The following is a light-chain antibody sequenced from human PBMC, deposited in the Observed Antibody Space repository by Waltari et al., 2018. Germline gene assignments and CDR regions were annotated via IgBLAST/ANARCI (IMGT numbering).Light chain of an antibody. J-gene: IGKJ4*01. CDR3: QQYNSYPLT. V-gene: IGKV1-5*01. Sequence: DIQMTQSPSTLSASVGDRVTITCRASQSISSWLAWYQQKPGKAPKLLIYDASSLESGVPSRFSGSGSGTEFTLTISSLQPDDFATYYCQQYNSYPLTFGRGNKVAIK. CDR2: DAS. CDR1: QSISSW.